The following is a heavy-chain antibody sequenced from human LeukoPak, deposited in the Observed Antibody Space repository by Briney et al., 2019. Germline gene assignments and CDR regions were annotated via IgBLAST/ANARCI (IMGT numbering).Heavy chain of an antibody. CDR2: ISGYNGHT. CDR1: GGTFSSYA. CDR3: ARDVRVGAPYYYYSYGMDV. J-gene: IGHJ6*02. V-gene: IGHV1-18*01. D-gene: IGHD1-26*01. Sequence: ASVKVSCKASGGTFSSYAISWVRQAPGQGLEWMGWISGYNGHTYYEQNLQGRLTMATDTSTSTAYMELRSLRSDDTAVYYCARDVRVGAPYYYYSYGMDVWGHGTTVTVSS.